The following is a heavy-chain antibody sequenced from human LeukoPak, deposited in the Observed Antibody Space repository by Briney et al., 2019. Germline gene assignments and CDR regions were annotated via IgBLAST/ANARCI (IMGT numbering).Heavy chain of an antibody. CDR1: GFTFSSYA. D-gene: IGHD5-18*01. J-gene: IGHJ4*02. Sequence: GGSLRLSCAASGFTFSSYAMHWVRQAPGQGLEWVAVISYDGSNKYYADSVKGRFTISRDNTKNTLYLQMNSLRAEDTAVYYCARGKYSYGSYYFDYWGQGTLVTVSS. CDR3: ARGKYSYGSYYFDY. V-gene: IGHV3-30-3*01. CDR2: ISYDGSNK.